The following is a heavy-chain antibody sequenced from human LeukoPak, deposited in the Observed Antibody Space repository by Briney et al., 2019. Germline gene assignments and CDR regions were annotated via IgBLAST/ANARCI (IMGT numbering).Heavy chain of an antibody. CDR2: IKQDGSEK. CDR1: GFTFINYW. Sequence: PGGSLRLSCAASGFTFINYWMSWVRQAPGKGPEWVANIKQDGSEKCYVDSVKGRFTISRDNAKNSLYLQMNSLRAEDTAVYYCARDGFYYALDYWGQGTLVTVSS. V-gene: IGHV3-7*01. D-gene: IGHD3-10*01. J-gene: IGHJ4*02. CDR3: ARDGFYYALDY.